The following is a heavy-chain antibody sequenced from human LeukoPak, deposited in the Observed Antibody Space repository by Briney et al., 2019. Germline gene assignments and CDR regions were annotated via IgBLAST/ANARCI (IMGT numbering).Heavy chain of an antibody. D-gene: IGHD2-21*02. CDR3: ARARPCSGGDCYYFDY. Sequence: ASVTVSCKASGYTFTVYYMHWVRQAPGQGLEWMGIINPSGGSTSYAQKFQGRVTMTRDTSTSTVYMELSSLRSEDTAVYYCARARPCSGGDCYYFDYWGQGTLVTVSS. V-gene: IGHV1-46*01. J-gene: IGHJ4*02. CDR1: GYTFTVYY. CDR2: INPSGGST.